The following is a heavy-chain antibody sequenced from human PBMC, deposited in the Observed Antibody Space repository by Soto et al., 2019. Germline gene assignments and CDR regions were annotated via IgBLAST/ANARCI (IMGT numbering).Heavy chain of an antibody. CDR1: GRSFSGYY. V-gene: IGHV4-34*01. CDR2: IDQSGST. Sequence: QVQLQQWGAGLLKSSETLSLTCAVYGRSFSGYYWNWLRQPPGEGLEWIGKIDQSGSTNYNPSLKSRVTRSVXXSXSXXSLKLTSVPAMDTAVYYCAGGRDTVVRGVMNWFDPWGQGTLVTVSS. D-gene: IGHD3-10*01. J-gene: IGHJ5*02. CDR3: AGGRDTVVRGVMNWFDP.